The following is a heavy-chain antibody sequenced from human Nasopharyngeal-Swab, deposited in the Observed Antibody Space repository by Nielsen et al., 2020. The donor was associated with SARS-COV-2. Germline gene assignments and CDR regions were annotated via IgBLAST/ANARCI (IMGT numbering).Heavy chain of an antibody. J-gene: IGHJ4*02. V-gene: IGHV3-21*01. CDR2: ISSSSSYI. Sequence: GESLKISCAASGFTFSSYSMNWVRQAPGKGLEWVSSISSSSSYIYYADPVKGRFTISRDNAKNSLYLQMNSLRAEDTAVYYCARVAARYYFDYWGQGTLVTVSS. D-gene: IGHD6-13*01. CDR1: GFTFSSYS. CDR3: ARVAARYYFDY.